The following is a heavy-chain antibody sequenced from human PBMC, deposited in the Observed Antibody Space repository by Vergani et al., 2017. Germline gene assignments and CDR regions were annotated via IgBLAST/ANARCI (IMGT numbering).Heavy chain of an antibody. J-gene: IGHJ6*02. Sequence: QLQLQESGPGLVKPSETLSLTCTVSGGSISSSSYYWGWIRQPPGKGLEWIGSIYYSGSTYYNPSLKSRVTISVDTSKNQFSLKLSSVTAADTAVYYCARGIRSTELYYYYYYGMDVWGQGTTVTVSS. CDR3: ARGIRSTELYYYYYYGMDV. CDR1: GGSISSSSYY. V-gene: IGHV4-39*01. CDR2: IYYSGST. D-gene: IGHD1-1*01.